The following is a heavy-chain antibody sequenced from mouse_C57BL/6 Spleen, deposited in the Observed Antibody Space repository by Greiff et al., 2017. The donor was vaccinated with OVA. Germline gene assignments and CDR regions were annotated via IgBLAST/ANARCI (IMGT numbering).Heavy chain of an antibody. D-gene: IGHD1-1*01. Sequence: VQLQQPGAELVRPGSSVKLSCKASGYTFTSYWMHWVKQRPIQGLEWIGNIDPSDSETHYNQKFKDKATLTVDKSSSTAYMQLSSLTSEDSAVYYCARSDYYGSSLAYYYAMDYWGQGTSVTVSS. J-gene: IGHJ4*01. CDR3: ARSDYYGSSLAYYYAMDY. CDR1: GYTFTSYW. CDR2: IDPSDSET. V-gene: IGHV1-52*01.